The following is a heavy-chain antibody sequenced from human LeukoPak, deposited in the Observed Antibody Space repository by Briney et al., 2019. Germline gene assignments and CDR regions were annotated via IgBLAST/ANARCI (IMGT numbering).Heavy chain of an antibody. V-gene: IGHV3-74*01. CDR1: GFTFSSYW. CDR3: ARARITIFGVVTHFDY. CDR2: INSDGSST. J-gene: IGHJ4*02. Sequence: GGSLRLSCAASGFTFSSYWMHWVRQAPGKGLAWVSRINSDGSSTSYADSVKGRFTISRDNAKNTLYLQMNSLRAEDTAVYYCARARITIFGVVTHFDYWGQGTLVTVSS. D-gene: IGHD3-3*01.